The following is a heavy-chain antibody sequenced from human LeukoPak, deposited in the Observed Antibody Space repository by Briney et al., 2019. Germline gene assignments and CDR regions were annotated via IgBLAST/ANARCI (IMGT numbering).Heavy chain of an antibody. J-gene: IGHJ3*02. CDR1: GYTFTGYY. CDR2: IIPIFGTA. V-gene: IGHV1-69*13. D-gene: IGHD3-22*01. Sequence: SVKVSCKASGYTFTGYYMHWVRQAPGQGLEWMGGIIPIFGTANYAQKFQGRVTITADESTSTAYMELSSLRSEDTAVYYCALSGSSGYFDAFDIWGQGTMVTVSS. CDR3: ALSGSSGYFDAFDI.